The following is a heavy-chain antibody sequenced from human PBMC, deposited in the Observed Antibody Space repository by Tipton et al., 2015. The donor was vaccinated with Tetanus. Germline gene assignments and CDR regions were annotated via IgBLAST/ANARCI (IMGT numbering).Heavy chain of an antibody. CDR2: IKQDGNEK. V-gene: IGHV3-7*03. J-gene: IGHJ4*02. Sequence: SLRLSCAASGFDFRSDWMTWVRQAPGKGLEWVANIKQDGNEKYHVDSVKGRFTISRDNGKNLLYLQMNSLRVEDTAVYYCTKDVGIVLFDYWGQGTLVTVSS. CDR1: GFDFRSDW. CDR3: TKDVGIVLFDY. D-gene: IGHD2-8*01.